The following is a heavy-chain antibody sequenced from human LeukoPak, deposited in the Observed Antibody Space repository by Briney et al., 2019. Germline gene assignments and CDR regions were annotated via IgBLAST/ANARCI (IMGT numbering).Heavy chain of an antibody. CDR3: ARGSRNYNNYEGADY. CDR2: INHSGDT. CDR1: GGAFSGHY. J-gene: IGHJ4*02. V-gene: IGHV4-34*01. D-gene: IGHD4-11*01. Sequence: PSETLSLTCAVYGGAFSGHYCSWIRQPPGKGLEWIGEINHSGDTKYNPSLKSRVSMSVDVSKDQFSLKLTSLTAADTAVYYCARGSRNYNNYEGADYWGQGTLVTVSS.